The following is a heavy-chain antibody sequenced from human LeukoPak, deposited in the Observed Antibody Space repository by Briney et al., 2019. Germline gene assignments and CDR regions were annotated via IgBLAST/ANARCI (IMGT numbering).Heavy chain of an antibody. CDR2: ISGSGGST. CDR1: GFTFSSYA. Sequence: GGSLRLSCAASGFTFSSYAMSWVRQAPGKGLEWVSAISGSGGSTYYAVSVKGRFTISRDNSKNTLYLQMNSLRAEDTAVYYCAKLPYYDFWSGPYYFDYWGQGTLVTVSS. V-gene: IGHV3-23*01. D-gene: IGHD3-3*01. CDR3: AKLPYYDFWSGPYYFDY. J-gene: IGHJ4*02.